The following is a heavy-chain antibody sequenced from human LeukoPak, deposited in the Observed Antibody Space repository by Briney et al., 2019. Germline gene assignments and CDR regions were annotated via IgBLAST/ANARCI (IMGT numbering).Heavy chain of an antibody. D-gene: IGHD5-24*01. CDR3: ARHQDGYGDYFDF. V-gene: IGHV4-59*08. CDR2: IHYSGRT. CDR1: GGSISNYY. Sequence: SETLSLTCTVSGGSISNYYWSWIRQPPGKGLEWIGYIHYSGRTKYDPSLESRVTISVDTSKNQFSLKVSSVTAPDTAIYYCARHQDGYGDYFDFWGQETLDTVSS. J-gene: IGHJ4*02.